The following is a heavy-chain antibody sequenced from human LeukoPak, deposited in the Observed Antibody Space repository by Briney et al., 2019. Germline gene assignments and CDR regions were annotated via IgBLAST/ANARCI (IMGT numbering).Heavy chain of an antibody. J-gene: IGHJ6*02. CDR3: ARDSRFWSGYAVYGMDV. Sequence: ASVKVSCKASGYTFTSYAMNWVRQAPGQGLEWMGWINTNTGNPTYAQGFTGRFVFSLDTSASTAYLQISSLKAEDTAVYYCARDSRFWSGYAVYGMDVWGQGTTVTVSS. CDR1: GYTFTSYA. D-gene: IGHD3-3*01. V-gene: IGHV7-4-1*02. CDR2: INTNTGNP.